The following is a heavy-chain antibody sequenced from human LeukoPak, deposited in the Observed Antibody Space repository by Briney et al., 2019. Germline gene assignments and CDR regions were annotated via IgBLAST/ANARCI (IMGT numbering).Heavy chain of an antibody. Sequence: PGGSLRLSCAASGFTFSSYAMTWVRQAPGKGLEWVSGISGSGASTYYAGSVQGRFSISRDNSENRLYLQMNSLRAEDTALYYCAKDFVGSIPDAFDIWGQGTMVTVSS. CDR1: GFTFSSYA. CDR2: ISGSGAST. J-gene: IGHJ3*02. V-gene: IGHV3-23*01. CDR3: AKDFVGSIPDAFDI. D-gene: IGHD2-15*01.